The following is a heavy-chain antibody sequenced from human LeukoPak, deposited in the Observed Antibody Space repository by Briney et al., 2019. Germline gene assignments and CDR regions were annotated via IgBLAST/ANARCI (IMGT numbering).Heavy chain of an antibody. CDR2: IIPILGIA. V-gene: IGHV1-69*04. J-gene: IGHJ6*02. CDR1: GGTFSSYA. D-gene: IGHD3-10*01. CDR3: ARTLMVRGVIRYYGMDV. Sequence: SVKVSCKASGGTFSSYAISWVRQAPGQGLGWMGRIIPILGIANYAQKFQGRVTITADKSTSTAYMELSSLRSEDTAVYYCARTLMVRGVIRYYGMDVWGQGTTVTVSS.